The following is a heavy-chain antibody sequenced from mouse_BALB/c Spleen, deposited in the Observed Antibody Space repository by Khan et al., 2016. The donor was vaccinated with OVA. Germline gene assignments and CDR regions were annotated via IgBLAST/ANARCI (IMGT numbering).Heavy chain of an antibody. D-gene: IGHD1-2*01. CDR2: LSYSGST. CDR1: GYSITSGYG. J-gene: IGHJ2*01. V-gene: IGHV3-2*02. CDR3: ARTARIKY. Sequence: VQLKQSGPGLVKPSQSLSITCTVTGYSITSGYGWNWIRQFPGNKLEWMGNLSYSGSTNYKPSLTSRISITRDTSKKQFFLQLNSVTTEDTATYYCARTARIKYWGQGTTLTVSS.